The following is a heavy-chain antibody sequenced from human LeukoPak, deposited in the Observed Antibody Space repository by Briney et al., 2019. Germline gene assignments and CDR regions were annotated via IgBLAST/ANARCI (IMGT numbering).Heavy chain of an antibody. Sequence: SETLSLTCTVSGGSIISYFWSWIRQPAGKGVEWIGRIFPSGNTNYNPSLKCRVTISLDKSKNHFSLKLSSLTAADTAVYYCALHLAVPGAMAYFDLWGRGTLVTVSS. V-gene: IGHV4-4*07. J-gene: IGHJ2*01. D-gene: IGHD2-2*01. CDR3: ALHLAVPGAMAYFDL. CDR1: GGSIISYF. CDR2: IFPSGNT.